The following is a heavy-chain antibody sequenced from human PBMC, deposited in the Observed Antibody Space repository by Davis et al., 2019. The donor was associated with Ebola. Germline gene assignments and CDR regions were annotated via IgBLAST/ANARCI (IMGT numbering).Heavy chain of an antibody. D-gene: IGHD5-18*01. CDR3: ARGWLRAGIDV. V-gene: IGHV6-1*01. CDR1: GDSAASSGSA. CDR2: TYYNSKSYK. J-gene: IGHJ6*04. Sequence: PSDTLSPTCPPPGDSAASSGSAWIWIRQSPSRGLEWLGRTYYNSKSYKDYAVSLKSRITFNPDTSKNQFSLQLNSVTPEDTALYYCARGWLRAGIDVWGEGTTVTVSS.